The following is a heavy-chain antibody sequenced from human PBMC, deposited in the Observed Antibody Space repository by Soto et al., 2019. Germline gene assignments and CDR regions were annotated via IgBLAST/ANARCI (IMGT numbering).Heavy chain of an antibody. CDR2: ISAYNGNT. CDR1: GYTFTSYG. Sequence: QVQLVQSGAEVKKPGASVQVSCKASGYTFTSYGISWVRQAPGQGLEWMGWISAYNGNTNYAQQLQGRVTMTTDTSTSTAYMELRSLRSDDTAVYYCASQRGGALYYYYGMDVWGQGTTVTVSS. D-gene: IGHD3-10*01. CDR3: ASQRGGALYYYYGMDV. V-gene: IGHV1-18*01. J-gene: IGHJ6*02.